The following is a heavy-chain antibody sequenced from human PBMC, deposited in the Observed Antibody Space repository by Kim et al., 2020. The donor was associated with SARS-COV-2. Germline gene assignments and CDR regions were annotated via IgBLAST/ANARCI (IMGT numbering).Heavy chain of an antibody. J-gene: IGHJ4*02. CDR1: GFTFSSNG. Sequence: GGSLRLSCAAAGFTFSSNGMTWVRQAPGKGLEWVSGISFNGGNTYYSDSVKGRFSISRDNSKNTLYLQMNSLRPEDTAAYFCAKNMGAVTFLDFWGRGTLVTVSS. CDR2: ISFNGGNT. V-gene: IGHV3-23*01. D-gene: IGHD2-21*02. CDR3: AKNMGAVTFLDF.